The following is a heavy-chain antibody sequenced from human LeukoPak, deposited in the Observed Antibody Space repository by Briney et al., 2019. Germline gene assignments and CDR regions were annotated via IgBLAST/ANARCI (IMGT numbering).Heavy chain of an antibody. CDR3: ASSVTAPIHFDY. D-gene: IGHD2-21*02. V-gene: IGHV4-59*01. J-gene: IGHJ4*02. CDR1: GGSFSGYY. CDR2: IYYSGST. Sequence: SETLSLTCAVYGGSFSGYYWSWIRQPPGKGLEWIGYIYYSGSTNYNPSLKSRVTISVDTSKNQFFLKLSSVTAADTAVYYCASSVTAPIHFDYWGQGTLVTVSS.